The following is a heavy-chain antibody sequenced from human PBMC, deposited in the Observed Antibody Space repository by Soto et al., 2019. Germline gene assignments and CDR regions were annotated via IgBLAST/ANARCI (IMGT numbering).Heavy chain of an antibody. CDR3: AKXYGXWYDYYQSXXDV. J-gene: IGHJ6*02. CDR1: GFTFGSYT. D-gene: IGHD6-13*01. CDR2: ISFDGSNK. V-gene: IGHV3-30*04. Sequence: VRXLESGGDLVQPGGSLRLSCAASGFTFGSYTMSWVRQAPGKGLEWVALISFDGSNKYYADSVRGRXXXSXDKXXXXXXXXXXXXXXXXXXXXXXAKXYGXWYDYYQSXXDVWGQGTTVTVSS.